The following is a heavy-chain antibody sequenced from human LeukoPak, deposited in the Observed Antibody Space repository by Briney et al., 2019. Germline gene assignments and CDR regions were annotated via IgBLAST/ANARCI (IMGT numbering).Heavy chain of an antibody. CDR1: GFTFSSYA. V-gene: IGHV3-23*01. CDR2: ISGSGGST. CDR3: AKATKYAYYFDY. Sequence: PGGSLRLSCAASGFTFSSYAMSWVRQAPGKGLEWVSAISGSGGSTYYADSVEGRFTISRDNSKNTLYLQMNSLRAEDTAVYYCAKATKYAYYFDYWGQGTLVTVSS. D-gene: IGHD2-2*01. J-gene: IGHJ4*02.